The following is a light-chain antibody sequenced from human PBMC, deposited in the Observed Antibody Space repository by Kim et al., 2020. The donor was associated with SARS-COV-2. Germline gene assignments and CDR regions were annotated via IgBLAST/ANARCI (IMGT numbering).Light chain of an antibody. J-gene: IGKJ2*01. CDR2: EAS. CDR3: QQYNSYLYT. V-gene: IGKV1-5*03. CDR1: QSIGSW. Sequence: DIQMTQSPSTLSASVGDRVTITCRASQSIGSWLAWFQQKPGKAPKLLIYEASSLQGGVPSRFSGSGSGTEFTLTISSLQPDDFTTYYCQQYNSYLYTFGEGNKLEI.